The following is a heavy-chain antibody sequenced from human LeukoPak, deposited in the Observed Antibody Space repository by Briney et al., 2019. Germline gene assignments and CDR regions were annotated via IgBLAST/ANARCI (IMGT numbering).Heavy chain of an antibody. V-gene: IGHV4-61*02. Sequence: SQTLSLTCTVSGGSISSGSYYWSWIRQPAGKGLEWIGRIYTSGSTNYNPSLKSRVTISVDTSKNQFSLKLSSVTAADTAVYYCARDAVEMATIGDFLGYFDYWGQGTLVTVSS. CDR1: GGSISSGSYY. J-gene: IGHJ4*02. D-gene: IGHD5-24*01. CDR2: IYTSGST. CDR3: ARDAVEMATIGDFLGYFDY.